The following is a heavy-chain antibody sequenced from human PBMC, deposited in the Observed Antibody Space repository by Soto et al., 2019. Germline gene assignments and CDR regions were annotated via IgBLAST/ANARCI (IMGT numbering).Heavy chain of an antibody. CDR3: ARLFKQQLPREYYYYMDV. Sequence: SETLSLTCTVSGGSISSSSYYWGWIRQPPGKGLEWIGSIYYSGSTYYNPSLKSRVTISVDTSKNQFSLKLSSVTAADTAVYYCARLFKQQLPREYYYYMDVWGKGTTVTVSS. CDR1: GGSISSSSYY. CDR2: IYYSGST. V-gene: IGHV4-39*01. J-gene: IGHJ6*03. D-gene: IGHD6-13*01.